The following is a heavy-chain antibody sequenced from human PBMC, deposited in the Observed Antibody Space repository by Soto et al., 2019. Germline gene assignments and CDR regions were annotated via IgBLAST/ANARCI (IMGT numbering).Heavy chain of an antibody. D-gene: IGHD1-26*01. CDR1: GYTFTSYY. Sequence: ASVKVSCKASGYTFTSYYMHWVRQAPGQGLEWMGIINPSGGSTSYAQKFQGRVTMTRDTSTSTVYMELSSLRSEDKAVYYCARDEALNSGSYYANFQHWGQGTLVTVSS. CDR2: INPSGGST. V-gene: IGHV1-46*01. CDR3: ARDEALNSGSYYANFQH. J-gene: IGHJ1*01.